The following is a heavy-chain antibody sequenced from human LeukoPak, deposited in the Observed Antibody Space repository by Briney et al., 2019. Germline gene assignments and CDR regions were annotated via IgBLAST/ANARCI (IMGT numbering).Heavy chain of an antibody. D-gene: IGHD1-26*01. V-gene: IGHV3-11*04. CDR2: ISSSGTTM. CDR3: AREGLVRGYDAFDI. Sequence: GGSLRLSCAASGFIFSDYYMSWIRQAPGKGLEYVSYISSSGTTMYYADSVKGRFTISRVNAKNSLYLQMNSLRAEDTAVYYCAREGLVRGYDAFDIWGQGTMVTVSS. CDR1: GFIFSDYY. J-gene: IGHJ3*02.